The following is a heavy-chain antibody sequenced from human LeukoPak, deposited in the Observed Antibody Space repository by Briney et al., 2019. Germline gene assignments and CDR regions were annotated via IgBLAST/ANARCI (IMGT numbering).Heavy chain of an antibody. CDR3: TTGPTGY. Sequence: GGSLRLSCAASGFTFSNAWMSWVRQAPGKGLEWVGCIKSKTDGGTTDYAAPVKGRFTISRDDSKNTLYLQMNSLKTEDTAVYYCTTGPTGYWGQGTLVTVSS. V-gene: IGHV3-15*01. CDR2: IKSKTDGGTT. J-gene: IGHJ4*02. CDR1: GFTFSNAW.